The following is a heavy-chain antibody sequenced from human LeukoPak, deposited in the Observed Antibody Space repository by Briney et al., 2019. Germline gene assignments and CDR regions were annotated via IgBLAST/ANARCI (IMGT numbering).Heavy chain of an antibody. Sequence: GRSLRLSCAASGFTFSSYGMHWVRQAPGKGLEWVAVIWYDGSNKYYADSVKGRFTISRDNSKNTLYLQMNSLRAEDTAVYYRARDGGDGYNFRKGFYCFDYWGQGTLVTVSS. D-gene: IGHD5-24*01. V-gene: IGHV3-33*01. J-gene: IGHJ4*02. CDR2: IWYDGSNK. CDR3: ARDGGDGYNFRKGFYCFDY. CDR1: GFTFSSYG.